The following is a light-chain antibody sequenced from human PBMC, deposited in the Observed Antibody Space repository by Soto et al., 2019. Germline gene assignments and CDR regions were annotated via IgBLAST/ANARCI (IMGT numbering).Light chain of an antibody. V-gene: IGLV1-44*01. CDR2: SND. Sequence: QSVLTQPPSASGTPGQRVSISCSGSSSNIGSNTVSWYQHVPGTAPKLLIYSNDQRPSAVPGRFSGSKSASSASLAISGLQAEDEAYYYCATWDDSRNVVFGGGTKVTVL. CDR3: ATWDDSRNVV. CDR1: SSNIGSNT. J-gene: IGLJ3*02.